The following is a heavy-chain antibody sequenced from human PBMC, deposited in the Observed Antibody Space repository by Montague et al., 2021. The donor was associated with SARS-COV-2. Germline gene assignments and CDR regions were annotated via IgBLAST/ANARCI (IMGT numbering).Heavy chain of an antibody. Sequence: SETLSLTCTVSGSSISSETHYWGWIRQPPGKGLEWIGSIFYSGSTYYNSSLKSRVSISVDTSKNQLSLRLRSVTAADTAVYYCASQPIPVTGSGEFDYWGPGTLVTVSS. CDR2: IFYSGST. D-gene: IGHD6-19*01. J-gene: IGHJ4*02. CDR3: ASQPIPVTGSGEFDY. V-gene: IGHV4-39*01. CDR1: GSSISSETHY.